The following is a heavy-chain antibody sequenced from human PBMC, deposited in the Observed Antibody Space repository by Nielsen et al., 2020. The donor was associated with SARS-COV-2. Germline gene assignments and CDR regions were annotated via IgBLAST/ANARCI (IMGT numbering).Heavy chain of an antibody. CDR2: SSVYNGNT. Sequence: ASVQVSCKASGYPFSGYGITWVRQAPGQGLEWMGWSSVYNGNTKYEQTFQDRVIMPTDISTRTAYMELRSLRSYDTAMYYCARVDTATALWKSFDPWGQGTLVTVSS. CDR1: GYPFSGYG. V-gene: IGHV1-18*01. J-gene: IGHJ5*02. CDR3: ARVDTATALWKSFDP. D-gene: IGHD5-18*01.